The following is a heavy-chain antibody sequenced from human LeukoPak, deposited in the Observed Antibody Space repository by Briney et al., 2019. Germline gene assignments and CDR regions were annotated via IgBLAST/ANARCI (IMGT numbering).Heavy chain of an antibody. CDR3: ASSSAYSSSWTDY. CDR1: GGTFSSYA. Sequence: SVKVSCKASGGTFSSYAISWVRQAPGQGLEWMGGIIPIFGTANYAQKFQGRVTITADESTSTAYMELSSLRSEDTAVYYCASSSAYSSSWTDYWGQGTLVTVSS. CDR2: IIPIFGTA. D-gene: IGHD6-13*01. V-gene: IGHV1-69*01. J-gene: IGHJ4*02.